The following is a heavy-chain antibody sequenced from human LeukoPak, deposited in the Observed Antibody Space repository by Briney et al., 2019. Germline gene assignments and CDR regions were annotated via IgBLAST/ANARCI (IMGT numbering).Heavy chain of an antibody. Sequence: EASVKVSCKASGGTFSSYAISWVRQAPGQGLEWMGRIIPILGIPNYAQKFQGRVTITADKSTTTAYMELSSLRSGDTAVYYCATEAIVVVTARDYWYFDLWGRGTLVTVSS. V-gene: IGHV1-69*04. CDR2: IIPILGIP. D-gene: IGHD2-21*02. CDR3: ATEAIVVVTARDYWYFDL. CDR1: GGTFSSYA. J-gene: IGHJ2*01.